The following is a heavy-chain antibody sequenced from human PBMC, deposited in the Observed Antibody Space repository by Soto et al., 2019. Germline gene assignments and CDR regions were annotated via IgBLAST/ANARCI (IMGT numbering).Heavy chain of an antibody. CDR2: ISSSSSTI. Sequence: GGSLRLSCAASGFTFSSYSMNWFRQAPGKGLEWVSYISSSSSTIYYADSVKGRFTISRDNAKNSLYLQMNGLRAEDTAVYYCARANYYGSPGDFDYWGQGTLVTVSS. V-gene: IGHV3-48*01. D-gene: IGHD3-10*01. CDR3: ARANYYGSPGDFDY. CDR1: GFTFSSYS. J-gene: IGHJ4*02.